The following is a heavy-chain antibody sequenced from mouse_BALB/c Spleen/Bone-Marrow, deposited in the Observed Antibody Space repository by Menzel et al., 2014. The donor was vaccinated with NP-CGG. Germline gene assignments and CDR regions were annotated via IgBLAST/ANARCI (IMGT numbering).Heavy chain of an antibody. Sequence: VQLQQSGPELEKPGASVKISCKASGYSFTGYNMNWVKQSNGKSLERIGNIDPYYGGTSYNQKFKGKATLTVDKSSSTAYMHLKSLTSEDSAVYYCARDGYYEGFYAMDYWGQGTSVTVSS. J-gene: IGHJ4*01. V-gene: IGHV1S135*01. D-gene: IGHD2-3*01. CDR2: IDPYYGGT. CDR3: ARDGYYEGFYAMDY. CDR1: GYSFTGYN.